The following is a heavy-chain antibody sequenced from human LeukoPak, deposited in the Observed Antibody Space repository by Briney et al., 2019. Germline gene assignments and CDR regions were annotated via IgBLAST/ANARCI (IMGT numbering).Heavy chain of an antibody. CDR3: ARASSGYSYGYAFDY. V-gene: IGHV1-69*02. CDR1: GGTFSSYT. CDR2: IIPILGIA. Sequence: SVKVSCKASGGTFSSYTISWVRQAPGQGLEWMGRIIPILGIANYAQKFQGRVTITADKSTGTAYMELSSLRSEDTAVYYCARASSGYSYGYAFDYWGQGTLVTVSS. D-gene: IGHD5-18*01. J-gene: IGHJ4*02.